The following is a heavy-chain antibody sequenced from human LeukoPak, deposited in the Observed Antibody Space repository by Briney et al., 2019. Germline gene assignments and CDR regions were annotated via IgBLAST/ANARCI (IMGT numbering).Heavy chain of an antibody. V-gene: IGHV1-18*01. CDR1: GYTFTSYG. D-gene: IGHD3-10*02. CDR2: ISAYNGNT. CDR3: ARVCSITILGWLWWSFDY. J-gene: IGHJ4*02. Sequence: GASVKVSCKASGYTFTSYGISWVRQAPGQGLEWMGWISAYNGNTNYAQKLQGRVTMTTDTSTSTAYMELRSLRSDDTAVYYCARVCSITILGWLWWSFDYGGQGPLATVPS.